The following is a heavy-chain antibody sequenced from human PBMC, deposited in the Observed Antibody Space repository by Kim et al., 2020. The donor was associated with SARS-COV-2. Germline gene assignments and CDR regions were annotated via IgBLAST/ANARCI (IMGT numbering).Heavy chain of an antibody. CDR1: GFTFSSYS. V-gene: IGHV3-48*01. CDR2: ISSSSTI. Sequence: GGSLRLSCAASGFTFSSYSMNWVRQAPGKGLEWVSYISSSSTIYYADSVKGRFTISRDNAKNSLYLQMNSLRAEDTAVYYCASPRIGGNGMDVWGQGTTV. CDR3: ASPRIGGNGMDV. D-gene: IGHD1-26*01. J-gene: IGHJ6*02.